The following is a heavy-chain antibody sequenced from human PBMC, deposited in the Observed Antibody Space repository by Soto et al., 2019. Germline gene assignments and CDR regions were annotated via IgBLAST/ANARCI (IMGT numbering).Heavy chain of an antibody. J-gene: IGHJ6*03. Sequence: QVQLVQSGAEVKKPGASVKVSCKASGYTFTSYDINWVRQATGQGLEWMGWMNPNSGNTGYAQKFQGRITMTRTTSTTTAYMGLSSLRSEDTAVYYCARGPYYYYYMDVWGKGTTVTVSS. CDR3: ARGPYYYYYMDV. CDR2: MNPNSGNT. V-gene: IGHV1-8*01. CDR1: GYTFTSYD.